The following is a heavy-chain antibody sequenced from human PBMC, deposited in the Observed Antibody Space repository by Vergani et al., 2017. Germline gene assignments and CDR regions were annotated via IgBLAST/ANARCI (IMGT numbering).Heavy chain of an antibody. Sequence: VQLVESGGGVVQPGRSLRLSCAASGFTFSSSGMHWVRQAPGKGLEWVAVIWYDGSNKYYADSVKGRFTISRDKSKNTLYLQMNSLRAEDTAVYYCARDFSSSSVDYGMDVWGQGTTVTVSS. D-gene: IGHD6-13*01. CDR2: IWYDGSNK. CDR3: ARDFSSSSVDYGMDV. J-gene: IGHJ6*02. CDR1: GFTFSSSG. V-gene: IGHV3-33*01.